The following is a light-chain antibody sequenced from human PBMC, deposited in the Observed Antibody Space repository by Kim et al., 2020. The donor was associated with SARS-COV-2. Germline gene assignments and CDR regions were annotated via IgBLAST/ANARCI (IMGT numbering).Light chain of an antibody. V-gene: IGKV1-39*01. CDR3: QQSYSTPGT. Sequence: PSVRDTVTFPCRASQSLSSHLNWFPQKPGNPPTLLLYAASSLQSGVPSMFIGSGSGTDFTLTIRSLQPEDFATYYCQQSYSTPGTFRQGTKVDIK. J-gene: IGKJ1*01. CDR2: AAS. CDR1: QSLSSH.